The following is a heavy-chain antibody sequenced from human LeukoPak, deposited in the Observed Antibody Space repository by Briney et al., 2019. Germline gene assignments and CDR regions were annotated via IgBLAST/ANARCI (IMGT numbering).Heavy chain of an antibody. CDR1: GFTFSSYT. Sequence: PGGSLRLSCAASGFTFSSYTMNWVRQAPGKGLEWVSSISSSRSSIYYADSMKGRFTISRDNAKNSLYLQVNSLRAEDTAVYYCAKSFWWFGEFSPFDYWGQGTLVTVSP. V-gene: IGHV3-21*01. J-gene: IGHJ4*02. CDR2: ISSSRSSI. CDR3: AKSFWWFGEFSPFDY. D-gene: IGHD3-10*01.